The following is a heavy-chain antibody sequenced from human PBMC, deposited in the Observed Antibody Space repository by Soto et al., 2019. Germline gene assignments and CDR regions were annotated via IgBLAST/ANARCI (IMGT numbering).Heavy chain of an antibody. CDR2: INPSGGST. CDR1: GYTFTSYY. Sequence: ASVKVSCKASGYTFTSYYMHWVRQAPGQGLEWMGIINPSGGSTSYAQKFQGRVTMTRDTSTSTVYMELSRLRSEDTAVYYCARVRYYYDSSGYQYYFDYWGQGTLVTVSS. CDR3: ARVRYYYDSSGYQYYFDY. J-gene: IGHJ4*02. V-gene: IGHV1-46*01. D-gene: IGHD3-22*01.